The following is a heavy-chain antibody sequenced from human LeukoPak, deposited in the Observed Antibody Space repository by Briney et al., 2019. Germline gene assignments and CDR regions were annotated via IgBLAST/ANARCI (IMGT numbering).Heavy chain of an antibody. CDR2: IYYTGST. J-gene: IGHJ4*02. D-gene: IGHD6-13*01. CDR3: ARHALYSSSWYFFDH. V-gene: IGHV4-39*01. CDR1: GDSVSSANYF. Sequence: SETLSLTCTVSGDSVSSANYFWAWIRQPPGKGLEWIGTIYYTGSTYYNPSLESRLTMSVATSKNQFSLKLTSVTAADTAVYYCARHALYSSSWYFFDHWGQGTLVTVSS.